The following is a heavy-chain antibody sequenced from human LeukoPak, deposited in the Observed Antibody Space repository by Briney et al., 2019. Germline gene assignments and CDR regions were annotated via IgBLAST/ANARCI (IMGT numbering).Heavy chain of an antibody. V-gene: IGHV3-23*01. CDR2: VSGSGDST. Sequence: GGSLRLSCVASGFTFRSYEMNWVRQAPGKGLEWVSAVSGSGDSTYYADSVKGRFTISRANSKNTLYLQMNSLRAEDTAVYYCARSYDVLTGYPYYFDHWGQGILVTVSS. CDR1: GFTFRSYE. J-gene: IGHJ4*02. CDR3: ARSYDVLTGYPYYFDH. D-gene: IGHD3-9*01.